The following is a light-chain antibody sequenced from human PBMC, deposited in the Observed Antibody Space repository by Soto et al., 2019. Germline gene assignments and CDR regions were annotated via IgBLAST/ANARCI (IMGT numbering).Light chain of an antibody. Sequence: DIQMTQCPSSLSASVGARVTITCRASQSISSYLNWNQQKPGKAPKLLIYAASSLHSGVPSRFSGSGSGTDFPLTISSLQPEDFATYYCQQSYSTAWRFGQGTKVEIK. CDR2: AAS. J-gene: IGKJ1*01. CDR3: QQSYSTAWR. V-gene: IGKV1-39*01. CDR1: QSISSY.